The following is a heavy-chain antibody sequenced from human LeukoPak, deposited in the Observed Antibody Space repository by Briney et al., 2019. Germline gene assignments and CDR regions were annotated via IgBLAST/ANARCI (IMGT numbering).Heavy chain of an antibody. V-gene: IGHV4-61*01. CDR3: ARDRVRGNSNPFFDY. D-gene: IGHD4-11*01. CDR1: GGSVSSGTYY. J-gene: IGHJ4*02. Sequence: PSETLSLTCTVSGGSVSSGTYYWSWIRQPPGKGLEWIGYIYYSGSTNYNPSLKSRVTISVETSKNQFSLKLSSVTAADTAVYYCARDRVRGNSNPFFDYWGQGTLVTVSS. CDR2: IYYSGST.